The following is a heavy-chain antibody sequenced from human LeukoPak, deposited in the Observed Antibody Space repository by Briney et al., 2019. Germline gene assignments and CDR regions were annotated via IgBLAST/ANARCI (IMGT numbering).Heavy chain of an antibody. D-gene: IGHD6-13*01. J-gene: IGHJ4*02. CDR1: GFTFSSYA. Sequence: ETGGSLRLSCAASGFTFSSYAMSWVRQAPGKGLEWVSAISGSGGSTYYADSVKGRFTISRDNSKNTLYLQMNSLRAEDTAVYYCAKAVAAATRGGYFDYWGQGTLVTVSS. CDR2: ISGSGGST. V-gene: IGHV3-23*01. CDR3: AKAVAAATRGGYFDY.